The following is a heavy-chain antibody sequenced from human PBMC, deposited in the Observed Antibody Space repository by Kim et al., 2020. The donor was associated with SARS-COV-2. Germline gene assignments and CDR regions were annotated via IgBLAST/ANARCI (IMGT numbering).Heavy chain of an antibody. CDR2: IYSGGST. CDR1: GFTVSSNY. Sequence: GGSLRLSCAASGFTVSSNYMSWVRQAPGKGLEWVSVIYSGGSTYYADSVKGRFTISRDNSKNTLYLQMNSLRAEDTAVYYCARDSESYYGSGRGYYFDYWGQGTLVTVSS. D-gene: IGHD3-10*01. V-gene: IGHV3-53*01. CDR3: ARDSESYYGSGRGYYFDY. J-gene: IGHJ4*02.